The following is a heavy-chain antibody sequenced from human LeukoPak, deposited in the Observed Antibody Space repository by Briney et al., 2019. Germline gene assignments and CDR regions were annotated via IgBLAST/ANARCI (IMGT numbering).Heavy chain of an antibody. J-gene: IGHJ5*02. Sequence: TLSLTWTVSGRSISSGGYYWSWIRERPGKGLEWIGYIYYSGSTYYNSSQKHRVSISVDTSENQLSLKLSSVTAADTEVYYCARVRIVRSTPQHVWFDPWGQGTLVTVSS. D-gene: IGHD2-2*01. CDR2: IYYSGST. CDR3: ARVRIVRSTPQHVWFDP. CDR1: GRSISSGGYY. V-gene: IGHV4-31*02.